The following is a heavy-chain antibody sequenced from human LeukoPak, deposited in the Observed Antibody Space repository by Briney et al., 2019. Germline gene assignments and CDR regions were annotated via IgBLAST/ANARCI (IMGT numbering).Heavy chain of an antibody. CDR1: GYSFTSYW. CDR3: ARHWSKSRIYYGSGSYSSFDP. D-gene: IGHD3-10*01. Sequence: GESLKISCKGSGYSFTSYWIGWVRQMPGKGLEWMGIIYPGDTDTRYSPSFQGQVTISADKSISTAYLQWSSLKASDTAMYYCARHWSKSRIYYGSGSYSSFDPWGQGTLVTVSS. V-gene: IGHV5-51*01. CDR2: IYPGDTDT. J-gene: IGHJ5*02.